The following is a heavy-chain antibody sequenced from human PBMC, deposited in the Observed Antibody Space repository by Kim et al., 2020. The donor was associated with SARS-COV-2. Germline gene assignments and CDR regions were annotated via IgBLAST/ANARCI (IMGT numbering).Heavy chain of an antibody. CDR3: AKDLYGSGSYYN. V-gene: IGHV3-9*01. D-gene: IGHD3-10*01. Sequence: GYADSVKGRFTISRDNAKNSLYLQMNSLRAEDTALYYCAKDLYGSGSYYNWGQGTLVTVSS. J-gene: IGHJ4*02.